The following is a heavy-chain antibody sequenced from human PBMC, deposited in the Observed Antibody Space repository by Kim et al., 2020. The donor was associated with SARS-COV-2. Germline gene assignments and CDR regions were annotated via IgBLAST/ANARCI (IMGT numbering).Heavy chain of an antibody. CDR2: ISSSSSTI. CDR3: ARDKVERITIFGVVPTGYYYGMDV. V-gene: IGHV3-48*02. CDR1: GFTFSSYS. Sequence: GGSLRLSCAASGFTFSSYSMNWVRQAPGKGLEWVSYISSSSSTIYYAYSVKGRFIISRDNAKNSLYLQMNSLRDEDTAVYYCARDKVERITIFGVVPTGYYYGMDVWGQGTTVTVSS. J-gene: IGHJ6*02. D-gene: IGHD3-3*01.